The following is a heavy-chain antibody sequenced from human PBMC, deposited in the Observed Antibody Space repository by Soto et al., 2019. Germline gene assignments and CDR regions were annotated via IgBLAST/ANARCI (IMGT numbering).Heavy chain of an antibody. CDR3: ARGPRPRRYFDWSRLFYFDY. V-gene: IGHV4-61*01. CDR2: IYYSGTT. D-gene: IGHD3-9*01. Sequence: SETLSLTCTVSGVSIRGSISRYYWSWIRQPPGKGLEWIGYIYYSGTTNYNSSLKSRVTISIDTSKNQFSLKLSSVTAADTAVYYCARGPRPRRYFDWSRLFYFDYWGQGTLVTVSS. CDR1: GVSIRGSISRYY. J-gene: IGHJ4*02.